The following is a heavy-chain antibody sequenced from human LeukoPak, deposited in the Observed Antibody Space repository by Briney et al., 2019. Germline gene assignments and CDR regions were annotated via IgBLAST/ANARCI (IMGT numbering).Heavy chain of an antibody. D-gene: IGHD6-19*01. J-gene: IGHJ4*02. Sequence: ASVKVSCKASGYTFTDYYMHWVRQAPGQGLEWMGWISPYNGNTRYAQKFQGRVAMTTDTSTTTAYMELRGLRFNDTAVYYCARAGPGSGWYFDYWGQGTLVTVSS. V-gene: IGHV1-18*04. CDR2: ISPYNGNT. CDR3: ARAGPGSGWYFDY. CDR1: GYTFTDYY.